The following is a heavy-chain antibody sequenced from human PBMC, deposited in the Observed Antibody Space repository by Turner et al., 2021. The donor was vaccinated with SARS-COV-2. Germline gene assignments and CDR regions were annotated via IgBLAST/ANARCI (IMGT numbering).Heavy chain of an antibody. CDR1: GTSISSYY. D-gene: IGHD2-21*01. CDR2: VYYRGSP. V-gene: IGHV4-59*01. Sequence: QVQLQESGPGLVKPSETMSLTCIVSGTSISSYYWSWIRQPPGKGLEWIAYVYYRGSPQSNPSLKSRVTISVDTSTNQFSLNLTSVTAADTAVYYCARAVDCYNQALSYYGIDVWVPCTTVTVSS. J-gene: IGHJ6*02. CDR3: ARAVDCYNQALSYYGIDV.